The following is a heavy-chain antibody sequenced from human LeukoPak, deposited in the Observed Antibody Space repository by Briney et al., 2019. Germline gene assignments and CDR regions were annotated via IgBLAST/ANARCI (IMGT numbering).Heavy chain of an antibody. Sequence: SETLPLTCSVSGGSVRSYYWSWIRQPPGKGLEWIGYIHYSGSTNYNPSLKSRVIISIDTSKDEFSLKLSSVTAADTAVYYCAKSGLFYDFWSGQPDWGQGVLVTVSS. J-gene: IGHJ4*02. D-gene: IGHD3-3*01. CDR2: IHYSGST. V-gene: IGHV4-59*08. CDR3: AKSGLFYDFWSGQPD. CDR1: GGSVRSYY.